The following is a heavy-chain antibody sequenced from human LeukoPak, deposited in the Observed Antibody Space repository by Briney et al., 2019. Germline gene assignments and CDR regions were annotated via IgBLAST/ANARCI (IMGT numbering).Heavy chain of an antibody. J-gene: IGHJ4*02. CDR1: GFTVSSNY. Sequence: PGGSLRLSCAASGFTVSSNYMSWVRQAPGKGLEWVANIKQDGSEKYYVDSVKGRFTISRDNAKNSLYLQMNSLRAEDTAVYYCARVADDYGDYAFDYWGQGTLVTVSS. D-gene: IGHD4-17*01. V-gene: IGHV3-7*01. CDR2: IKQDGSEK. CDR3: ARVADDYGDYAFDY.